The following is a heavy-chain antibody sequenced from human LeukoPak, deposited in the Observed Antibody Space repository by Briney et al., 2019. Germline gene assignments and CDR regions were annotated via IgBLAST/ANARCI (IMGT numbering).Heavy chain of an antibody. Sequence: GGSLRLSCAASGFTFNSHAMSWVRRAPGQGLEWVSAVSATGSITYYTDSVKGRFTISRDNSKNTVYLQMNSLRAEDTAVYYCARAALLYCSGGSCYYFDYWGQGTQVTVSS. CDR1: GFTFNSHA. CDR3: ARAALLYCSGGSCYYFDY. J-gene: IGHJ4*02. V-gene: IGHV3-23*01. CDR2: VSATGSIT. D-gene: IGHD2-15*01.